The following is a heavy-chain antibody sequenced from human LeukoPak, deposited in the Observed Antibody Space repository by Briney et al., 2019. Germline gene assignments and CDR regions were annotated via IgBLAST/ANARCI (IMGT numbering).Heavy chain of an antibody. J-gene: IGHJ3*01. CDR2: IYYSGST. D-gene: IGHD3-22*01. CDR3: ARDQKYYYDSSGNF. V-gene: IGHV4-30-4*08. Sequence: PSETLSLTCTVSGGSISSGDYYWSWIRQPPGKGLEWIGYIYYSGSTYYNPSLKSRFTISVDTSKNQFSLKLSSVTAADTAVYYCARDQKYYYDSSGNFWGQGTMVTVSS. CDR1: GGSISSGDYY.